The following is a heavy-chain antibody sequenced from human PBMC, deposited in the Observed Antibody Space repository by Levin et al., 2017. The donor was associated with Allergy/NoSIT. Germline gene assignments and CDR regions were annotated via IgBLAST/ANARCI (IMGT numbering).Heavy chain of an antibody. D-gene: IGHD2-15*01. Sequence: GGSLRLSCKASGGTFSSYAISWVRQAPGQGLEWMGGIIPIFGTANYAQKFQGRVTITADESTSTAYMELSSLRSEDTAVYYCARDPYCSGGSCYSASRPSDYWGQGTLVTVSS. CDR2: IIPIFGTA. CDR3: ARDPYCSGGSCYSASRPSDY. V-gene: IGHV1-69*01. J-gene: IGHJ4*02. CDR1: GGTFSSYA.